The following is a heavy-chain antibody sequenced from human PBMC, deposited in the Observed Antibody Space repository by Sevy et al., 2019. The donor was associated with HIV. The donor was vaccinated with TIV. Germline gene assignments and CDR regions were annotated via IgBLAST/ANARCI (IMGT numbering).Heavy chain of an antibody. CDR1: GFTFDDYA. J-gene: IGHJ4*02. CDR2: ISWNSGSI. D-gene: IGHD5-18*01. V-gene: IGHV3-9*01. CDR3: AKDLTATSYGTHLFDY. Sequence: GGSLRLSCAASGFTFDDYAMHWVRQAPGKGLEWVSGISWNSGSIGYADSVKGRFTISRDNAKNSLYLQINSLRAEDTALYYCAKDLTATSYGTHLFDYWGQGTLVTVSS.